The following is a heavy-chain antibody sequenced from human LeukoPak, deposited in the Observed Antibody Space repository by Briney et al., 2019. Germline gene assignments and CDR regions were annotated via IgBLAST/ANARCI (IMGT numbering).Heavy chain of an antibody. CDR3: ARVHFYDKPKTFDS. Sequence: GGSLRLSCAASGFTFSSYWMSWVRQAPGKGLEWAAYINQYGSDKYYVDSVKGRFTISRDNAKNSLFLQMNSLRAEDTAVYYCARVHFYDKPKTFDSWGQGTLVPVSS. V-gene: IGHV3-7*01. CDR2: INQYGSDK. D-gene: IGHD5/OR15-5a*01. CDR1: GFTFSSYW. J-gene: IGHJ4*02.